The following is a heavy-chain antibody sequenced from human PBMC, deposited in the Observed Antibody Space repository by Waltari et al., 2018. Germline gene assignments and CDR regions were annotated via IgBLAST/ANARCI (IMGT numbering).Heavy chain of an antibody. D-gene: IGHD3-10*01. Sequence: EVQLVESGGVVVQPGGSLRLSCAASRFTFDLYTIPWVRQAPGKGLEWVSLISWDGGSTYYADSVKGRFTISRDNSKNSLFLQMNSLTTEDTALYYCAKDSGSGSYIDYWGQGTLVTVSS. V-gene: IGHV3-43*01. CDR2: ISWDGGST. J-gene: IGHJ4*02. CDR1: RFTFDLYT. CDR3: AKDSGSGSYIDY.